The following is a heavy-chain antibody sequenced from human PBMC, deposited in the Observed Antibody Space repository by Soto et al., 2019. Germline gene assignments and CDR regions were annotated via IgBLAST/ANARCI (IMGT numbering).Heavy chain of an antibody. CDR2: ISGSGGST. Sequence: EVQLVASGGDLVQPGGSLRLSCAASGFTFSSYAMSWVRQAPGKGLEWVSAISGSGGSTFYADSVKGQFSISRDNSNNILFLQMNSHRAEDTAIYCCAKVGNSGTYYDRYDYWGQGTPVTVSS. CDR3: AKVGNSGTYYDRYDY. CDR1: GFTFSSYA. D-gene: IGHD1-26*01. J-gene: IGHJ4*02. V-gene: IGHV3-23*04.